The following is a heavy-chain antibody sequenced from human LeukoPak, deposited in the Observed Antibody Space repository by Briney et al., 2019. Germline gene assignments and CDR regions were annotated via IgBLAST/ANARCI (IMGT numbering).Heavy chain of an antibody. CDR2: ISGSGGST. D-gene: IGHD3-3*01. CDR1: GFTFSSYA. J-gene: IGHJ4*02. Sequence: GSLRLSCAASGFTFSSYAMHCVRQAPGKGLEWVSTISGSGGSTYYADSVKGRFTISRDNPKNSLYLQMSSLRAEDRGVYYCAKGFYYASGYYNYFDYWGQGTLVTVSS. V-gene: IGHV3-23*01. CDR3: AKGFYYASGYYNYFDY.